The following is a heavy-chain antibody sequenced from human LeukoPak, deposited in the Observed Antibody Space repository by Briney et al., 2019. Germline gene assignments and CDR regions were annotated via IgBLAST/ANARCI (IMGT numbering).Heavy chain of an antibody. J-gene: IGHJ5*02. CDR2: IIPIFGTA. Sequence: SVKVSCKASGGTFSSYAISWVRQAPGQGLEWMGGIIPIFGTANYAQKFQGRVTITADESTSTAYMELSSLRSEDTAVYYCARMSGYCSGDSCYGNNWFDPWGQGTLVTVSS. D-gene: IGHD2-15*01. CDR3: ARMSGYCSGDSCYGNNWFDP. CDR1: GGTFSSYA. V-gene: IGHV1-69*13.